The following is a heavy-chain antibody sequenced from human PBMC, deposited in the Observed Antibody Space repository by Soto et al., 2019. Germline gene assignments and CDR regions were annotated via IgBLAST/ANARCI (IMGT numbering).Heavy chain of an antibody. CDR3: TTNHDYRIYYYYYGMDV. Sequence: EVQLVESGGGWVKPGGSLRLSCAASGFTFSNAWMNWVRKAPGKGLEWVGRIKSKTDGGTTDYAAPVKGRFTISRDNSKNTLYLQMNSLKTEDTAVYYCTTNHDYRIYYYYYGMDVWGQGTTVTVSS. V-gene: IGHV3-15*07. J-gene: IGHJ6*02. D-gene: IGHD4-4*01. CDR2: IKSKTDGGTT. CDR1: GFTFSNAW.